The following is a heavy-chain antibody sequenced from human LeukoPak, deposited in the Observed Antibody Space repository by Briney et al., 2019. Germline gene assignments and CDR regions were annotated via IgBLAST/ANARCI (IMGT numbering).Heavy chain of an antibody. CDR2: LSGTGDVI. CDR3: AKGAIGPYNWFDP. V-gene: IGHV3-23*01. CDR1: GFSFNDYG. J-gene: IGHJ5*02. Sequence: GGSLRLSCEVSGFSFNDYGIHWVRQAPGKGLEWVSYLSGTGDVITYRDSVKGRFTISRDNSKNTLYLQMNSLRAEDTAVYYCAKGAIGPYNWFDPWGQGTLVTVSS.